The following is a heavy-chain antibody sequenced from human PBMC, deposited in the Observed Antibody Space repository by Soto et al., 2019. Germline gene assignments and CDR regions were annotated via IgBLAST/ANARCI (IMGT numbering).Heavy chain of an antibody. V-gene: IGHV1-18*01. J-gene: IGHJ5*02. CDR3: AGEVVRVAGTRWFDP. D-gene: IGHD6-19*01. Sequence: QVQLVQSGAEVKKPGASVKVSCKASGYTFTSYGISWVRQAPGQGLEWMGWISAYNGNTNYAQKLQGRVTMTTDTSTSTADMELRSLRSDDTAVYYCAGEVVRVAGTRWFDPWGQGTLVTVSS. CDR1: GYTFTSYG. CDR2: ISAYNGNT.